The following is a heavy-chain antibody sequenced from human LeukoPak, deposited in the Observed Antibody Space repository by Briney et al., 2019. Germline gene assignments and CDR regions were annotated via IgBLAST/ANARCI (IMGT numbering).Heavy chain of an antibody. J-gene: IGHJ6*02. V-gene: IGHV1-46*01. Sequence: ASVKVSCKASGYTFTTYYVHWVRQAPGQGLEWMGIVNPSGGSTSYAQQFQGRVTMTGDTSTSTLYMELSSLTSDDPAVYYCARDLTYCGDDCYLAYFYGMDVWGQGTTVTVSS. CDR2: VNPSGGST. CDR1: GYTFTTYY. CDR3: ARDLTYCGDDCYLAYFYGMDV. D-gene: IGHD2-21*02.